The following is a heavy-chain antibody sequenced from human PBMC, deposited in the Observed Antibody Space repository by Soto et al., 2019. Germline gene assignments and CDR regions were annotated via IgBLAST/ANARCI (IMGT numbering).Heavy chain of an antibody. Sequence: LSLTCTVSGGSISRSSYYWGWIRQPPGKGLEWIGSIYYSGSTYYNPSLKSRVTISVDTSKNQFSLKLSSVTVADTAVYYCARRVGRARFDYWGQGTQVTVSS. V-gene: IGHV4-39*01. CDR3: ARRVGRARFDY. D-gene: IGHD6-13*01. J-gene: IGHJ4*02. CDR2: IYYSGST. CDR1: GGSISRSSYY.